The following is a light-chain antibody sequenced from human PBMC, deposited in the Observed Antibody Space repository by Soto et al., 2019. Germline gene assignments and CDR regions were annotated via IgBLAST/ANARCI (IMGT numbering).Light chain of an antibody. J-gene: IGLJ1*01. Sequence: QSVLTQPPSASGTPGQWVAISCSWSSSNIGINSLSWYQQFPGTAPKLLIYDNYQRHSGVSDRFSGSQSGTSGYLAISGRQYGDAADYYCAAWDDSLNGYVFGTGTKVTVL. CDR2: DNY. V-gene: IGLV1-44*01. CDR1: SSNIGINS. CDR3: AAWDDSLNGYV.